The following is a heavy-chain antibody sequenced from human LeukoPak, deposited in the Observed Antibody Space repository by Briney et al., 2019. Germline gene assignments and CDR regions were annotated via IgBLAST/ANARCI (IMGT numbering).Heavy chain of an antibody. CDR3: AKGVGSSWYGYFQH. CDR2: ISSSSSYI. D-gene: IGHD6-13*01. V-gene: IGHV3-21*01. J-gene: IGHJ1*01. Sequence: GGSLRLSCAASGLTFSSYSMNWVRQAPGKGLEWVSSISSSSSYIYYADSVKGRFTISRDNAKNSLYLQMNSLRAEDTAVYYCAKGVGSSWYGYFQHWGQGTLVTVSS. CDR1: GLTFSSYS.